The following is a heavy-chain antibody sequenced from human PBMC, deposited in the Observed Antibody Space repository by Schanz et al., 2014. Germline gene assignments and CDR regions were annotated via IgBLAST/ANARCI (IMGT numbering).Heavy chain of an antibody. CDR2: ISGSGGDSV. D-gene: IGHD2-21*01. Sequence: VQLVESGGGLVQPGGSVRLSCGASGFSFSTHWMAWVRQAPGKGLEWLSHISGSGGDSVDYADSVKGRFTISRDNTRNALYLQMNSLRVDDTDVYYCAREFVNRGHGTLVTVSS. CDR1: GFSFSTHW. J-gene: IGHJ1*01. V-gene: IGHV3-48*03. CDR3: AREFVN.